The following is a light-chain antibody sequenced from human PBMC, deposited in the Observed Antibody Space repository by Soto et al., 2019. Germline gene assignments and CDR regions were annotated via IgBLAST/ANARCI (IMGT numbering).Light chain of an antibody. Sequence: DIVLTQSPLSLPVTLGQPASISCRSSQSLVYSDGNTYLNWIQQRPGQSPRRLISKVSNRDSGVPDRFTGSGSGTDFTLEISGVEADDIGVYYCMQGTHWPPTFGQGTRLDIK. J-gene: IGKJ5*01. CDR2: KVS. CDR1: QSLVYSDGNTY. V-gene: IGKV2-30*01. CDR3: MQGTHWPPT.